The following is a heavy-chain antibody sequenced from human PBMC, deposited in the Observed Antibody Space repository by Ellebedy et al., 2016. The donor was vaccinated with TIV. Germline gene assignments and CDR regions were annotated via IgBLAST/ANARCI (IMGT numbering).Heavy chain of an antibody. V-gene: IGHV4-30-4*01. CDR2: IYYSGHT. J-gene: IGHJ5*01. CDR3: ARGPGGGWFDS. Sequence: MPSETLSLTCTVSGDSITSGDYYRSWISQSPGKGLDWGGYIYYSGHTYYNPSLESRVTISLDTSKTQFSLTMTSMTAADTAVYYCARGPGGGWFDSWGQGTLVAVST. CDR1: GDSITSGDYY. D-gene: IGHD1-1*01.